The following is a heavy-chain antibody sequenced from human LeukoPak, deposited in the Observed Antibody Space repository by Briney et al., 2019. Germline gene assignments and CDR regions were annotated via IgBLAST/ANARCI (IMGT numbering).Heavy chain of an antibody. CDR3: ARDLTRPYIVVVPAAIDY. V-gene: IGHV3-21*01. D-gene: IGHD2-2*01. J-gene: IGHJ4*02. Sequence: GGSLRLSCAASGFTFSSYSMNWVRQAPGKGLEWVSSIRSSSSYIYYADSVKGRFTISRDNAKNSLYLQMNSLRAEDTAVYYCARDLTRPYIVVVPAAIDYWGQGTLVTVSS. CDR1: GFTFSSYS. CDR2: IRSSSSYI.